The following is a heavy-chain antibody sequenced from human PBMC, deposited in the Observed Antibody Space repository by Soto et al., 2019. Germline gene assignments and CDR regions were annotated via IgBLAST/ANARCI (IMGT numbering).Heavy chain of an antibody. CDR2: IYYSGST. CDR3: ARRVSSSSGPAPFDY. Sequence: PSETLSLTCAVYGGSFSGYYWSWIRQPPGKGLECIVYIYYSGSTNYNPSLKSRVTISVDTSKNQFSLKLSSVAAADTAVYYCARRVSSSSGPAPFDYWGQGTLVTVSS. CDR1: GGSFSGYY. J-gene: IGHJ4*02. D-gene: IGHD6-6*01. V-gene: IGHV4-59*08.